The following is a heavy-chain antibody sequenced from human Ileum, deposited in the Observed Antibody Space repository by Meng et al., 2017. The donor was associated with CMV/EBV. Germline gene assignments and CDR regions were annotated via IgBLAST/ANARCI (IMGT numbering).Heavy chain of an antibody. D-gene: IGHD2-21*01. CDR1: DGSISSNNDY. CDR3: ARAIPYFDY. J-gene: IGHJ4*02. Sequence: LTCKVSDGSISSNNDYWSWLRQHSGRGLEWIGYISYSGSAYYNPSLESRVTISVDPSRNQFSLKLSSVTAADTAVYYCARAIPYFDYWGQGFLVTVSS. CDR2: ISYSGSA. V-gene: IGHV4-31*03.